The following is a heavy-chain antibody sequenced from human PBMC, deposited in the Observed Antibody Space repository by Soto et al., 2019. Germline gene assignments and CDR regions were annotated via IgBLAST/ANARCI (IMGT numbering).Heavy chain of an antibody. CDR1: GFTFSSYG. D-gene: IGHD2-15*01. Sequence: GGSLRLSCAASGFTFSSYGMHWVRQAPGKGLEWVAVIWYDGSNKYYADSVKGRFTISRDNSKNTLYLQMNSLRAEDTAVYYCARATIRVVVAATPVYYGMDVWGQGTTVTVSS. CDR3: ARATIRVVVAATPVYYGMDV. V-gene: IGHV3-33*01. CDR2: IWYDGSNK. J-gene: IGHJ6*02.